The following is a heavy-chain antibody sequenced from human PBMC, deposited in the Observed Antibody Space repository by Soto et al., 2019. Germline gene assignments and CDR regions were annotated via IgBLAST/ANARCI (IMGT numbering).Heavy chain of an antibody. CDR2: ISSSSSYI. J-gene: IGHJ4*02. CDR1: GFTFSSYS. D-gene: IGHD2-2*01. CDR3: AREWSDVVVPAAIRSYFDY. V-gene: IGHV3-21*01. Sequence: GGSLRLSCAASGFTFSSYSMNWVRQAPGKGLEWVSSISSSSSYIYYADSVKGRFTISRDNAKNSLYLQMNSLRAEDTAVYYSAREWSDVVVPAAIRSYFDYWGQGTLVTVSS.